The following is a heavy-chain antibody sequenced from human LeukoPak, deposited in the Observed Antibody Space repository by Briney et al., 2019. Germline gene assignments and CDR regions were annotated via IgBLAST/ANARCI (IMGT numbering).Heavy chain of an antibody. CDR2: INHSGST. CDR1: GGSFSGYY. J-gene: IGHJ3*02. Sequence: SETLSLTCAVYGGSFSGYYWSWIRQPPGKGLEWIGEINHSGSTNYNPSLKSRVTISVDTSKNRFSLKLSSVTAADTAAYYCARLPTYYYDSSGYYRNDAFDIWGQGTMVTVSS. V-gene: IGHV4-34*01. D-gene: IGHD3-22*01. CDR3: ARLPTYYYDSSGYYRNDAFDI.